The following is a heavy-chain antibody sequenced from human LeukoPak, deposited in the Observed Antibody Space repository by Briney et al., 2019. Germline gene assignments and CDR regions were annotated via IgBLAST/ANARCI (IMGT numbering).Heavy chain of an antibody. D-gene: IGHD4-17*01. CDR2: INWKGGDT. V-gene: IGHV3-20*04. Sequence: GGSLSLSCAASGFRFDDYGMSWVRQAPGKGLEWVSGINWKGGDTGYADSVKGRFTISRDNAKNSLDLQMNSLKVEDTALYYCVRGRDGALTSCEYWGQGTLVSVSS. CDR3: VRGRDGALTSCEY. J-gene: IGHJ4*02. CDR1: GFRFDDYG.